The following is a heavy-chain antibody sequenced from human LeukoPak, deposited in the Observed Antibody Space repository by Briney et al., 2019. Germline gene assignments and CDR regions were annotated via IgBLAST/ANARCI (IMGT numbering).Heavy chain of an antibody. CDR2: INHSGST. Sequence: SETLSLTCAVYAGSFSGYYWSWIRQPPGKGLEWIGEINHSGSTNYNPSLKSRVTISVDTSKNQFSLKLSSVTAADTAVYYCASYHYDFWSGYSRYFDYWGQGTLVTVSS. J-gene: IGHJ4*02. CDR3: ASYHYDFWSGYSRYFDY. CDR1: AGSFSGYY. D-gene: IGHD3-3*01. V-gene: IGHV4-34*01.